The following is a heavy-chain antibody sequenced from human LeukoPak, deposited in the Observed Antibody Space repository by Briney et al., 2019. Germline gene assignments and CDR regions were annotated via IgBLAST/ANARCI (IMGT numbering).Heavy chain of an antibody. CDR2: IRFDGSDE. CDR1: EFTFNSYG. D-gene: IGHD2-15*01. V-gene: IGHV3-30*02. Sequence: GGSLRLSCTASEFTFNSYGMHWVRQAPGKGLEWVAFIRFDGSDEHYADSVKGRFTISRDNSQNTLYLQMNSLRAEDTAVYYCAKDRRGSCNAGSCYCCDYWGRGALVTVSS. J-gene: IGHJ4*02. CDR3: AKDRRGSCNAGSCYCCDY.